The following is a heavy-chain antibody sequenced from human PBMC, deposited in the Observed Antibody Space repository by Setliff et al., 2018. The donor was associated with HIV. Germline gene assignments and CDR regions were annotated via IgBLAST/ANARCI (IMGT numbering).Heavy chain of an antibody. CDR3: AINYYDSSGFAFDI. J-gene: IGHJ3*02. V-gene: IGHV3-48*03. Sequence: GGSLRLSCAASGFSFSRYEMNWVRQAPGKGLQWVSYISSSGSTKYYADSVKGRFTISRDNADNSLYLRMNSLRADDTALYYCAINYYDSSGFAFDIWGQGAMVTVSS. CDR1: GFSFSRYE. CDR2: ISSSGSTK. D-gene: IGHD3-22*01.